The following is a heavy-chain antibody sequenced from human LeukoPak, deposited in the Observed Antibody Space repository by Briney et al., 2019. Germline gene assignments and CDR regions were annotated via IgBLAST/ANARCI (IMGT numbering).Heavy chain of an antibody. CDR2: IVFGSGNT. J-gene: IGHJ4*02. CDR1: GFTFTTSP. D-gene: IGHD6-19*01. V-gene: IGHV1-58*02. Sequence: SVKVSCKASGFTFTTSPMQWVRQARGQHLEWIGWIVFGSGNTNSAQKFQERVTITRDTSTSTAYMELSRLRSEETAVYYCGTGSGWYSPDYWGQGTLVTVSS. CDR3: GTGSGWYSPDY.